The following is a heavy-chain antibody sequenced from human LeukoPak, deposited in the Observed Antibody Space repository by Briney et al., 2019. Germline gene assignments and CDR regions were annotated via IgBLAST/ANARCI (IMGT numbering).Heavy chain of an antibody. D-gene: IGHD3-9*01. J-gene: IGHJ6*04. CDR2: IDPSDSYT. CDR1: GYLFTSYW. V-gene: IGHV5-10-1*01. Sequence: HGASLKISCKGSGYLFTSYWISWVRQLPGKGLEWMGRIDPSDSYTNYSPSFQGHVTISADKSISTAYLQWSSLKASDTAMYYCARPAYYDILTGSWDYYGMDVWGKGTTVTVSS. CDR3: ARPAYYDILTGSWDYYGMDV.